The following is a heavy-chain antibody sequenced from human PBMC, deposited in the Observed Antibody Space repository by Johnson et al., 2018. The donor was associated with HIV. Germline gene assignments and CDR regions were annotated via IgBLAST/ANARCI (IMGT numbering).Heavy chain of an antibody. J-gene: IGHJ3*02. CDR2: ISYDGSNK. Sequence: QVQLVESGGGVVQPGRSLRLSCAASGFTFSSYAMHWVRQAPGKGLEWVAVISYDGSNKYYADSVKGRFTISRDNSKNTLYLQMNSLRAEDTAVYYCARMVGSGSSDAFDIWVQWTMVTVSS. V-gene: IGHV3-30-3*01. CDR3: ARMVGSGSSDAFDI. CDR1: GFTFSSYA. D-gene: IGHD3-10*01.